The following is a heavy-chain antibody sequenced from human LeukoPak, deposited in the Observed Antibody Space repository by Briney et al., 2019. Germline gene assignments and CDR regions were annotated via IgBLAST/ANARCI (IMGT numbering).Heavy chain of an antibody. CDR1: GFSFSSYS. D-gene: IGHD1-26*01. CDR3: ARLGSGGYYLDY. CDR2: ISSSSSYI. J-gene: IGHJ4*02. V-gene: IGHV3-21*01. Sequence: GGSLRLSCAASGFSFSSYSMNWVRQAPGKGLEWVSSISSSSSYIYYADSVKGRFTISRDNAKNSLYLQMNSLRAEDTAVYYCARLGSGGYYLDYWGQGTLVTVSS.